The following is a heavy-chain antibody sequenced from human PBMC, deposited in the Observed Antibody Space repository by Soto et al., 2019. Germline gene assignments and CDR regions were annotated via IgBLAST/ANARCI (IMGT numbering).Heavy chain of an antibody. CDR2: INHSGST. D-gene: IGHD1-7*01. Sequence: SETLSLTCAVYGGSFSGYYWSRIRQPPGKGLEWIGEINHSGSTNYNPSLKSRVTISVDTSKNQFSLKLSSVTAADTAVYYCAVRQRTGTTSYYYYYMDVWGKGTTVTVSS. J-gene: IGHJ6*03. CDR3: AVRQRTGTTSYYYYYMDV. CDR1: GGSFSGYY. V-gene: IGHV4-34*01.